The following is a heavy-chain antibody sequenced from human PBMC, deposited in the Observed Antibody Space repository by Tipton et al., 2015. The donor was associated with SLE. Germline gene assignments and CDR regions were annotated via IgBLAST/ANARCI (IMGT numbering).Heavy chain of an antibody. Sequence: TLSLTCRVSGDSISRRTHYWACTRQPPGKGPELIGNIFYGGSTYYNPSLRSRVSISVDTSENQLSLKLSSVTAADTAVYYCARDSDLWNGLVDFWGQGTLVTVSS. CDR1: GDSISRRTHY. J-gene: IGHJ4*02. CDR3: ARDSDLWNGLVDF. V-gene: IGHV4-39*07. CDR2: IFYGGST. D-gene: IGHD3-3*01.